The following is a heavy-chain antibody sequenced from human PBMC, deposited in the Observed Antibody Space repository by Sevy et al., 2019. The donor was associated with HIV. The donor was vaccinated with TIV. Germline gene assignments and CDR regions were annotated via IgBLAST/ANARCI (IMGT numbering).Heavy chain of an antibody. Sequence: ASVKVSCKASGYTFTNYHITWVRQAPGQGLEWMGWITPNNGNTNYARRLQGSVTMTTDTSTATAYMELRNLRSDDTAVYICARAPSGSQGPGQYFHHWGQGTLVTVSS. D-gene: IGHD1-26*01. V-gene: IGHV1-18*01. CDR3: ARAPSGSQGPGQYFHH. J-gene: IGHJ1*01. CDR1: GYTFTNYH. CDR2: ITPNNGNT.